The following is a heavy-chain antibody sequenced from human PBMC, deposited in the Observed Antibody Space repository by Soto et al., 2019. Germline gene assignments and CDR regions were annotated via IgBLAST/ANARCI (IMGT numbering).Heavy chain of an antibody. V-gene: IGHV1-18*01. D-gene: IGHD1-26*01. Sequence: QVQLVQSGGEVKKPGASVKVSCKTFGYTFTNYGITWVRQAAGQGLEWIGWISGYNSNTDYAQKFQGRVTMTKDTRTGTAYMEMRSLRVDDAARYFCARERQWEPRPYWGQGTPVVVS. J-gene: IGHJ4*02. CDR3: ARERQWEPRPY. CDR1: GYTFTNYG. CDR2: ISGYNSNT.